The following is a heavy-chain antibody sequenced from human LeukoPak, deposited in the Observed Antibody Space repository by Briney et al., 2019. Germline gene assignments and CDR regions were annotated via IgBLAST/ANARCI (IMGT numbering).Heavy chain of an antibody. D-gene: IGHD3-22*01. Sequence: GGSLRLSCAASGFTFSNYGMNWVRQAPGKGLEWVSAISGSGDNTYYADSVKGRFTISRDNSKNTLYLQMNSLGAEDTAVYYCARQLGYYYDSSGYRNWFDPWGQGTLVTVSS. CDR1: GFTFSNYG. J-gene: IGHJ5*02. CDR2: ISGSGDNT. CDR3: ARQLGYYYDSSGYRNWFDP. V-gene: IGHV3-23*01.